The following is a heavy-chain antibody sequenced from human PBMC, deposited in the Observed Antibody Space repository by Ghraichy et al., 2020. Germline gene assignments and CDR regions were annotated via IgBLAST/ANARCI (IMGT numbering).Heavy chain of an antibody. J-gene: IGHJ6*02. CDR3: AGSNSGWPNYYYGMDV. D-gene: IGHD6-19*01. V-gene: IGHV4-59*01. CDR1: GGSISSYY. CDR2: IYYSGST. Sequence: SETLSLTCTVSGGSISSYYWSWIRQPPGKGLEWIGYIYYSGSTNYNPSFKSRVTMSVDTSKHQFSLKLSSVTAADTAVYYCAGSNSGWPNYYYGMDVWGQGTTVTVYS.